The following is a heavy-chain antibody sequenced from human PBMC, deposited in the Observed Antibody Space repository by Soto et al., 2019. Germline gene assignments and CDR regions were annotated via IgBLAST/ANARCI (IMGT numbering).Heavy chain of an antibody. D-gene: IGHD2-2*01. CDR3: AAVDGYCSSTSCYSYYYGMDV. CDR2: IVVGSGNT. J-gene: IGHJ6*02. V-gene: IGHV1-58*02. Sequence: GASVKVSCKASGFTFTSSAMQWVRQARVQRLEWIGWIVVGSGNTNYAQKFQGRVTITRDMSTSTAYMELSSLRSEDTAVYYCAAVDGYCSSTSCYSYYYGMDVWG. CDR1: GFTFTSSA.